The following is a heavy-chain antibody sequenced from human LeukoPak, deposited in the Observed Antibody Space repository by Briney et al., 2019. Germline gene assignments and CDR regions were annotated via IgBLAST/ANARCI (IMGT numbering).Heavy chain of an antibody. Sequence: GGSLRLSCAASGITLINYAMTWVRQAPGKGLEWVSTISGGDGGNTFYADSVKGRFTISRDNSKNTHYLQMNNLRLDDTALYYCAKGGHLSFFDVWGRGTLVTVSS. V-gene: IGHV3-23*01. CDR1: GITLINYA. CDR3: AKGGHLSFFDV. CDR2: ISGGDGGNT. J-gene: IGHJ2*01.